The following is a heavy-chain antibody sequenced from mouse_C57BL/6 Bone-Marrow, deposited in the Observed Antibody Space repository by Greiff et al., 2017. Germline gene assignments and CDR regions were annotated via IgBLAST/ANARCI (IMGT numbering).Heavy chain of an antibody. V-gene: IGHV1-81*01. CDR1: GYTFTSYG. Sequence: QVQLQQSGAELVMPGASVKLSCKASGYTFTSYGISWVKQRTGQGLEWIGEIYPRSGSTYYNEKFKGKATLTADKSSSTAYMELRSLTSEDSAVYFCAGGVRGFVYWGEGALVAVAA. CDR2: IYPRSGST. J-gene: IGHJ3*01. D-gene: IGHD2-14*01. CDR3: AGGVRGFVY.